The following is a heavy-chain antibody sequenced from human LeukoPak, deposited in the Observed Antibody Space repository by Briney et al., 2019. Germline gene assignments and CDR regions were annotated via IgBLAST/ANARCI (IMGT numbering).Heavy chain of an antibody. J-gene: IGHJ5*02. D-gene: IGHD6-6*01. Sequence: SLRLSCAASGFTFSSYWMHWVRQAPGKGLVWVSRINSDGSSTSYADSVKGRFTISRDNAKNTLYLQMNSLRAEDTAVYYCARSGRSSSFVSDPWGQGTLVTVSS. V-gene: IGHV3-74*01. CDR3: ARSGRSSSFVSDP. CDR1: GFTFSSYW. CDR2: INSDGSST.